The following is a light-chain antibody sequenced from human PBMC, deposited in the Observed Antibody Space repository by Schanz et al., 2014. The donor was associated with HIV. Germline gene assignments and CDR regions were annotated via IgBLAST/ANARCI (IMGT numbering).Light chain of an antibody. Sequence: HSALTQPASVSGSPGQSITISCTGTSSDIGGYNYVSWYQQHPGKAPKLILYDVDNRPAGVSNRFSGSKSGNTASLTISGLQAEDEADYYCQSYDSGLSGWVFGGGTKLTVL. J-gene: IGLJ3*02. CDR3: QSYDSGLSGWV. V-gene: IGLV2-14*03. CDR2: DVD. CDR1: SSDIGGYNY.